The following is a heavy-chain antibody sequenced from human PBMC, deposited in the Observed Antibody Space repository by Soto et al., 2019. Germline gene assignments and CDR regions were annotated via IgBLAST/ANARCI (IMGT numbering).Heavy chain of an antibody. D-gene: IGHD3-9*01. CDR1: GGSFNGYY. J-gene: IGHJ4*02. V-gene: IGHV4-34*01. CDR3: ASSYERLSDILTGDSFDY. CDR2: INHSGST. Sequence: SETLSLTCAVYGGSFNGYYWSWIRQPPGKGLEWIGEINHSGSTNYNPSLKSRVTISVDTSKNQFSLKLSSVTAADTAVYYCASSYERLSDILTGDSFDYWGQRTLVTVS.